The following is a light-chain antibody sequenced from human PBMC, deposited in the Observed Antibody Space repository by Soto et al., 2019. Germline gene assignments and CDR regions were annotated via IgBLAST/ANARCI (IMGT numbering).Light chain of an antibody. Sequence: EIVLTQSPGTQSSSPGERATLSCRASQIVTSNYLAWYQQKPGQAPRLLIFGASIRATGLPDRFSGGGSGTDFTLTISRLEPEDFAVYYCQQYGSSPGTFGQGTKVDIK. CDR1: QIVTSNY. CDR2: GAS. V-gene: IGKV3-20*01. CDR3: QQYGSSPGT. J-gene: IGKJ1*01.